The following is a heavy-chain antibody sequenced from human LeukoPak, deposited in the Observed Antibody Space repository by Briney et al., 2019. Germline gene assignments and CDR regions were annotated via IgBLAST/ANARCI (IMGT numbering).Heavy chain of an antibody. CDR1: GYTFTGYY. J-gene: IGHJ4*02. Sequence: ASVKVSCKASGYTFTGYYMHWVRQAPGKGLEWMGGFDPEDGETIYAQKFQGRVTMTEDTSTDTAYMELSSLRSEDTAVYYCATDLEYSSSSGWGKWGQGTLVTVSS. D-gene: IGHD6-6*01. CDR3: ATDLEYSSSSGWGK. V-gene: IGHV1-24*01. CDR2: FDPEDGET.